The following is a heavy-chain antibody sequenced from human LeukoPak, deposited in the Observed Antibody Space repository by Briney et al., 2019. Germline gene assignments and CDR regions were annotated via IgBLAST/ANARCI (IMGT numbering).Heavy chain of an antibody. CDR3: ARDYCSSTSCYHFDY. CDR2: ISSSSSYI. CDR1: AFTFSSYS. D-gene: IGHD2-2*01. V-gene: IGHV3-21*01. Sequence: GGSLRLSCAASAFTFSSYSMNWVRQAPGKGLEWVSSISSSSSYIYYADSVKGRFTISRDNAKNSLYLQMNSLRAEDTAVYYCARDYCSSTSCYHFDYWGQGTLVTVSS. J-gene: IGHJ4*02.